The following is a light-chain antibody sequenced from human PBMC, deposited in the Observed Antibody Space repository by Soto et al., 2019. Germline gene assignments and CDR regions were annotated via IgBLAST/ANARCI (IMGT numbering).Light chain of an antibody. CDR2: QVS. CDR3: VQFSHFPRT. J-gene: IGKJ1*01. CDR1: QSLVYRDGNTY. V-gene: IGKV2-24*01. Sequence: DTVLTPTPLSSPVTLGQPASISCRSSQSLVYRDGNTYLSWLQQRPGQPPRLLIYQVSNRFSGVPDRFSGSGAGTDCTLKISRGEAEDFAVYYCVQFSHFPRTFGQGNKVDIK.